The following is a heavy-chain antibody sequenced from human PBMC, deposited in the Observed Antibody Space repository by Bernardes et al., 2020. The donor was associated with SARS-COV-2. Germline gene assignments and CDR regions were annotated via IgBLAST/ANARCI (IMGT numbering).Heavy chain of an antibody. CDR1: GFTFSSYA. J-gene: IGHJ4*02. V-gene: IGHV3-30*04. CDR3: ARSSGYIDY. CDR2: ISYDGSNK. D-gene: IGHD3-22*01. Sequence: GGSLRLSCAASGFTFSSYAMHWVRQAPGKGLEWVAVISYDGSNKYYADSVKGRFTISRDNSKNTLYLQMNSLRAEDTAVYYCARSSGYIDYWGQGTLVTVSS.